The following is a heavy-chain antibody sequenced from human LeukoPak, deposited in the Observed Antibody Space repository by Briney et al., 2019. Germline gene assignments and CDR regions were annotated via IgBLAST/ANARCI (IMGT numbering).Heavy chain of an antibody. CDR1: GFTFSSYS. Sequence: GGSLRLSCAASGFTFSSYSMNWVRQAPGKGLEWVSYISSSSSTIYYADSVKGRFTISRDNAKNSLYLQMNSLRDEDTAVYYCASHRITIFGVVIPLDYWGQGTLVTVSS. V-gene: IGHV3-48*02. J-gene: IGHJ4*02. CDR3: ASHRITIFGVVIPLDY. CDR2: ISSSSSTI. D-gene: IGHD3-3*01.